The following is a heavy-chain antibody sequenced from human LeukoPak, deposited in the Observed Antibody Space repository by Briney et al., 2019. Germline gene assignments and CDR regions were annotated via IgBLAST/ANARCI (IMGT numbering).Heavy chain of an antibody. CDR2: ISGSGYNT. V-gene: IGHV3-23*01. D-gene: IGHD1-26*01. Sequence: GGSLGLSCGVSGFTFSSYGMSWVRQAPGKGLEWDSVISGSGYNTDYADSVKSRFTISRDNYRLYLQMNSLRPEDTAVYYCAKHSGSYFVYYFDYWGQGTLVTVSS. CDR1: GFTFSSYG. CDR3: AKHSGSYFVYYFDY. J-gene: IGHJ4*02.